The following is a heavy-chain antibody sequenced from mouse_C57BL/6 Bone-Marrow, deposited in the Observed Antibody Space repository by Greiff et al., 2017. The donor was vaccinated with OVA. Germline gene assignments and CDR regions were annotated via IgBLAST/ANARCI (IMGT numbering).Heavy chain of an antibody. Sequence: EVQLQQSGPELVKPGASVKIPCKASGYTFTDYNMDWVKQSHGKSLEWIGDINPNNGGTIYNQKFKGKATLTVDKSSSTAYMERRSLTSEDTAVYYCARNYGSSLYYFDYWGQGTTLTVSS. V-gene: IGHV1-18*01. CDR3: ARNYGSSLYYFDY. CDR1: GYTFTDYN. J-gene: IGHJ2*01. D-gene: IGHD1-1*01. CDR2: INPNNGGT.